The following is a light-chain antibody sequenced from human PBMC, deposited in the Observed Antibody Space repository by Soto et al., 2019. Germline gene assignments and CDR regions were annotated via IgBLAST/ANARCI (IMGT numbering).Light chain of an antibody. CDR3: QQTYSSPRT. J-gene: IGKJ1*01. V-gene: IGKV1-39*01. CDR2: AAS. CDR1: QGIRND. Sequence: EIQMTQSPSSLSASGGDGVTITCRASQGIRNDLGWYQQKPGKAPNLLIYAASSLQTGVPSRFTGSGSGTDFTLTISNLQPEDFAVYYCQQTYSSPRTFGQGTKVDIK.